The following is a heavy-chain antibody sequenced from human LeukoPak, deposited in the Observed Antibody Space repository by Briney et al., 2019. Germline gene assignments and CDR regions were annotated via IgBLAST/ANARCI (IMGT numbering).Heavy chain of an antibody. J-gene: IGHJ4*02. Sequence: KTSETLSLTCTVSGGSISSYYWSWIRQPPGKGLEWIGYIYYSGTTNYNPSLKSRVTISVDTSKNQFSRKLSSVTAADTAVYYCARGVYIAAAQYGYWGQGTLVTVSS. CDR2: IYYSGTT. CDR3: ARGVYIAAAQYGY. V-gene: IGHV4-59*01. D-gene: IGHD6-13*01. CDR1: GGSISSYY.